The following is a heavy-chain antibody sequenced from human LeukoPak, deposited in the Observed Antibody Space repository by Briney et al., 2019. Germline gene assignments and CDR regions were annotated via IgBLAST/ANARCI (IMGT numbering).Heavy chain of an antibody. V-gene: IGHV1-2*02. CDR3: ARPFTGRVGVDPASNWFDP. CDR1: GYTFTGYY. Sequence: ASVKVSCKASGYTFTGYYMHWARQAPGQGLEWMGWINPNSGGTNYAQRFQGRVTMTRDTSISTAYMELSRLRSDDTAVYYCARPFTGRVGVDPASNWFDPWGQGTLVTVSS. J-gene: IGHJ5*02. D-gene: IGHD1-14*01. CDR2: INPNSGGT.